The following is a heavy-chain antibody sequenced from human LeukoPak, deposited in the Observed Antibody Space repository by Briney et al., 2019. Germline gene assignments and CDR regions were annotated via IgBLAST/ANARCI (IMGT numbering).Heavy chain of an antibody. V-gene: IGHV4-4*07. CDR3: ARVMEQQPDRSFDY. J-gene: IGHJ4*02. Sequence: SETLSLTCTVSGGSLSSYYWSWIRQPAGKGLEWIGRIYTSGSTNYNASLKSRVTMSVDTSKNQFSLSLSSVTAADTAVYYCARVMEQQPDRSFDYWGQGTLVTVSS. D-gene: IGHD1/OR15-1a*01. CDR2: IYTSGST. CDR1: GGSLSSYY.